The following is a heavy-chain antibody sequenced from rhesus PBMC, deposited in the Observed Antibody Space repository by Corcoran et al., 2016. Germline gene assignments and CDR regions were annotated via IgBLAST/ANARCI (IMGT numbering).Heavy chain of an antibody. J-gene: IGHJ5-2*02. CDR3: VRHREISCSGSGCYGVLDV. V-gene: IGHV4-169*01. CDR2: IYGSVSTT. D-gene: IGHD2-21*01. Sequence: QLQLPESGPGLVKPSETLSLTCAVSGGSISSSYWSWFPQAPGKGPAGLGYIYGSVSTTNYNPSLKMRVTLSVDTSKNQLSLKLSSVTAADTAVYYCVRHREISCSGSGCYGVLDVWGRGVLVTVSS. CDR1: GGSISSSY.